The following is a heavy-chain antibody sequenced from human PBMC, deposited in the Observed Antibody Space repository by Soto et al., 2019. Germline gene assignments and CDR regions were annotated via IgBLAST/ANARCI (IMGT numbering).Heavy chain of an antibody. CDR1: GGSISSGGYS. V-gene: IGHV4-30-2*01. D-gene: IGHD2-2*01. J-gene: IGHJ6*02. CDR2: IYHSGST. Sequence: SETLSLTCAVSGGSISSGGYSWSWIRQPPGKGLEWIGYIYHSGSTYYNPSLKSRVTISVDRSKNQFSLKLSSVTAADTAVYYCARAYCSSTSCYGPLYYYYYGMDVWGQGTTVTVSS. CDR3: ARAYCSSTSCYGPLYYYYYGMDV.